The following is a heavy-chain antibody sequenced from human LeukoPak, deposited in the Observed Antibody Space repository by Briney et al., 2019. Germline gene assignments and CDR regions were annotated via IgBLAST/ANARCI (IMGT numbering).Heavy chain of an antibody. V-gene: IGHV4-39*07. CDR1: GGSISRSSYY. CDR3: APQGYGGNSDAVDY. D-gene: IGHD4-23*01. Sequence: SETLSLTCTVSGGSISRSSYYWGWIRQPPGKGLEWIGSIYYSGSTYYNPSLKSRVTISVDTSKNQFSLKLSSVTAADTAVYYCAPQGYGGNSDAVDYWGQGTLVTVSS. CDR2: IYYSGST. J-gene: IGHJ4*02.